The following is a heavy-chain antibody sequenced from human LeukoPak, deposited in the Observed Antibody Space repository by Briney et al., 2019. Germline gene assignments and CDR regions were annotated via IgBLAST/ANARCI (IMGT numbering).Heavy chain of an antibody. V-gene: IGHV4-39*07. CDR1: GGSISSSSYY. Sequence: SETLSLTCTVSGGSISSSSYYWGWIRQPPGKGLEWIGSIYHSGSTYYNPSLKSRVTISVDTSKNQFSLKLSSVTAADTAVYYCARDYSGLDYWGQGTLVTVSS. CDR2: IYHSGST. J-gene: IGHJ4*02. CDR3: ARDYSGLDY. D-gene: IGHD2-21*01.